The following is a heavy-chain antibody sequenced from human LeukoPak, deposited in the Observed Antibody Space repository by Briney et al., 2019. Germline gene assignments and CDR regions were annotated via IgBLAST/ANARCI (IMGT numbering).Heavy chain of an antibody. D-gene: IGHD2-15*01. J-gene: IGHJ4*02. V-gene: IGHV4-34*01. CDR3: ARQADGGTDFDY. Sequence: SETLSLTCAVYGGSFSGYYWSWIRQPPGKGLEWIGEINHSGSTNYNPSLKSRVTISADTSKNQFSLKLSSVTAADTAVYYCARQADGGTDFDYWGQGTLVTVSS. CDR1: GGSFSGYY. CDR2: INHSGST.